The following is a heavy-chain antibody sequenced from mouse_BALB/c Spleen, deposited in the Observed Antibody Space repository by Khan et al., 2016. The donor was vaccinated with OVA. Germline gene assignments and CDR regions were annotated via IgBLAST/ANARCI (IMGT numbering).Heavy chain of an antibody. J-gene: IGHJ2*01. D-gene: IGHD2-3*01. CDR3: ARIDGGDFDY. CDR2: ISYSGNT. Sequence: EVQLQESGPGLVKPSQSLSLTCTVTGYSITSDYAWNWIRQFPGNKLEWMGFISYSGNTKYTPSLKSRISITRDKSKNQFFLPLNSVTTEETAIYYCARIDGGDFDYWGQGTTLTVSS. V-gene: IGHV3-2*02. CDR1: GYSITSDYA.